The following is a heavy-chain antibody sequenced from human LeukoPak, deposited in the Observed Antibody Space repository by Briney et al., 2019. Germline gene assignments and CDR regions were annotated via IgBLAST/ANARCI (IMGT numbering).Heavy chain of an antibody. CDR3: ARPRRGGYLDV. D-gene: IGHD3-16*01. J-gene: IGHJ6*03. CDR1: GGSISSYY. V-gene: IGHV4-34*01. CDR2: INHSGST. Sequence: SETLSLTCTVSGGSISSYYWSWIRQPPGKGLEWIGEINHSGSTNYNPSLKSRVTISVDTSKNQFSLKLSSVTAADTAVYYCARPRRGGYLDVWGKGTTVIVSS.